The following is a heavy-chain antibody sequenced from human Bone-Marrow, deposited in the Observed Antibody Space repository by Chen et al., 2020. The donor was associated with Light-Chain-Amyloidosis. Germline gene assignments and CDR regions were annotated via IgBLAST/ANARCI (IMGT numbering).Heavy chain of an antibody. V-gene: IGHV3-9*01. CDR3: AKERADYRGHPGGFDY. CDR2: ISWYSGSK. CDR1: GFTFDEYN. D-gene: IGHD4-17*01. J-gene: IGHJ4*02. Sequence: EVQLVESGGGLVQPGRSLRISCAASGFTFDEYNMHWVRQAPGNGLEWVTGISWYSGSKAYADSVRGRFTISRDDAKNSLYLQMNSLRTEDTALYYCAKERADYRGHPGGFDYWVQGTLVTVSS.